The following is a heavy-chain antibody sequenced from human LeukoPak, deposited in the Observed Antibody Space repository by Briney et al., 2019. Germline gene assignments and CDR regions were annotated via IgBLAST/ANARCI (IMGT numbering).Heavy chain of an antibody. V-gene: IGHV4-34*01. CDR3: ARHPPKMTIFGVVAWKDV. Sequence: SETLSLTCAVYGGSFSGYYWSWIRQPPGKGLEWIGEINHSGSTNYNPSLKSRVTISVDTSKNQFSLKLSSVTAADTAVYYCARHPPKMTIFGVVAWKDVWGKGTTVTVSS. CDR2: INHSGST. D-gene: IGHD3-3*01. J-gene: IGHJ6*04. CDR1: GGSFSGYY.